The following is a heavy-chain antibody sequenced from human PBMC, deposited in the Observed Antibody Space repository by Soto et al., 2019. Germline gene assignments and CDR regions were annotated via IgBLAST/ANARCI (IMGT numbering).Heavy chain of an antibody. J-gene: IGHJ4*02. V-gene: IGHV3-73*01. CDR3: TNFYSSGWYRQKTVDY. CDR2: IRSKANSYAT. CDR1: GFTFSGSA. D-gene: IGHD6-19*01. Sequence: GGSLRLSCAASGFTFSGSAMHWVRQASGKGLEWVGRIRSKANSYATAYAASVKGRFTISRDDSKNTAYLQMNSLKTEDTAVYYCTNFYSSGWYRQKTVDYWGQGTLVTVSS.